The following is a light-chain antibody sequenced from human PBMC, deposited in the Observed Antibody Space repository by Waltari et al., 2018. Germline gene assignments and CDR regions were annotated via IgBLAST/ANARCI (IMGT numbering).Light chain of an antibody. V-gene: IGKV1-8*01. CDR1: HGISSY. CDR3: QQYYSYPLT. Sequence: AIRMTQSPSSLSASTGARVTITCRASHGISSYLAWYQQKPGKAPKLLIYAASTLQSGVPSRFSGSGSGTDFTLTISCLQSEDFATYYCQQYYSYPLTFGPGTKVDIK. CDR2: AAS. J-gene: IGKJ3*01.